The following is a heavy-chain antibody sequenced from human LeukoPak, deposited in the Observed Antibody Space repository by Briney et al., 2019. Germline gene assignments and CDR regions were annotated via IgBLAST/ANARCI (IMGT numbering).Heavy chain of an antibody. Sequence: SETLSLTCTVSGGSISSSSYYWGWLRQPPGKGLEWIGSIYYSGSTYYNPSLKSRVTISVDTSKNQFALKLSSVTAADTAVYYCARRRSSTSLYNWFDRWGQGTLVTVSS. CDR1: GGSISSSSYY. CDR3: ARRRSSTSLYNWFDR. V-gene: IGHV4-39*01. D-gene: IGHD2-2*01. CDR2: IYYSGST. J-gene: IGHJ5*02.